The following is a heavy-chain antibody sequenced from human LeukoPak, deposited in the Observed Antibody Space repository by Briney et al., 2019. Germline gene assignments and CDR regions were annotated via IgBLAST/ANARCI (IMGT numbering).Heavy chain of an antibody. Sequence: GGSLRLSCAASGFSFCPFSMNWVRQAPGKGLEWVSYIHKSGTITYYRDSVKGRFTISRDNSKNTLYLQMGSLRGEDMAVYYCAREVNWRFNNWGQGTLVTVSS. CDR1: GFSFCPFS. D-gene: IGHD1-1*01. J-gene: IGHJ4*02. CDR3: AREVNWRFNN. CDR2: IHKSGTIT. V-gene: IGHV3-48*01.